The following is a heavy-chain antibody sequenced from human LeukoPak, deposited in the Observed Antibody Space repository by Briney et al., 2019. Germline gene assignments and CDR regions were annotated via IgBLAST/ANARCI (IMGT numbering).Heavy chain of an antibody. V-gene: IGHV1-2*02. Sequence: ASVKVSCKASGYTFTGYYMHWVRQAPGQGLEWMGWINPNSGGTNYAQKFQGRVTMTRDTSISTAYMELSRLRSDDTAVSYCARFKYYYGSGIDYWGQGTLVTVSS. J-gene: IGHJ4*02. CDR3: ARFKYYYGSGIDY. D-gene: IGHD3-10*01. CDR1: GYTFTGYY. CDR2: INPNSGGT.